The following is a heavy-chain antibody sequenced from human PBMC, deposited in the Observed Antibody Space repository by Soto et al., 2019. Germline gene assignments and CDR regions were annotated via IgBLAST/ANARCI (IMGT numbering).Heavy chain of an antibody. CDR3: ARDNVYSSSSADYYYGMDV. J-gene: IGHJ6*02. V-gene: IGHV3-53*01. Sequence: GGSLRLSCAASGFTVSSNYMSWVRQAPGKGLEWVSVIYSGGSTYYADSVKGRFTISRDNSKNTLYLQMNSLRAEDTAVYYCARDNVYSSSSADYYYGMDVWGQGTTVTVSS. CDR2: IYSGGST. CDR1: GFTVSSNY. D-gene: IGHD6-6*01.